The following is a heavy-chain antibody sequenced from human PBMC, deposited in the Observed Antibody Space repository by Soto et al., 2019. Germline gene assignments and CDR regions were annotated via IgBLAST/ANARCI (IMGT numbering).Heavy chain of an antibody. Sequence: GGSLRLSCAASGFTFSSYGMSWVRQAPGKGLEWVSAISSSGGSAYYADSVKGRFTISRDNSKNTLYLQMNSLRAEDTAVYYCARGATSRSYWGQGTLVNVSS. CDR3: ARGATSRSY. V-gene: IGHV3-23*01. CDR2: ISSSGGSA. CDR1: GFTFSSYG. J-gene: IGHJ4*02.